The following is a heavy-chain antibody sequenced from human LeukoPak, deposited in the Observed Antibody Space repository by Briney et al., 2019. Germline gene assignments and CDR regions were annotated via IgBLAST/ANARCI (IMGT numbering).Heavy chain of an antibody. CDR3: AREAPVQTSDAFDI. Sequence: SETLSLTCTVSGGSISTYFWNWIRQPPGKGLEWIGYIYYSGITNYNPSLKSRVTISVDTSKNQFSLKLSSVTAADTAVYYCAREAPVQTSDAFDIWGQGTMVTVSS. CDR1: GGSISTYF. CDR2: IYYSGIT. J-gene: IGHJ3*02. D-gene: IGHD1-1*01. V-gene: IGHV4-59*01.